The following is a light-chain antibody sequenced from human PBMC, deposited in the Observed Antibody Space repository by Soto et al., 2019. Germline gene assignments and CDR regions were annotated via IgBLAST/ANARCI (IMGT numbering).Light chain of an antibody. CDR2: DAS. CDR3: QHYGGMWT. CDR1: QSITNR. J-gene: IGKJ1*01. V-gene: IGKV1-5*01. Sequence: DIQMTQSPSTLSASVGDRVTITCRASQSITNRLAWYQQKPGKAPKVLIYDASSLESGVPSRFSGSGSGTEFILTISSLQPDDFATFWCQHYGGMWTFAQGTKVE.